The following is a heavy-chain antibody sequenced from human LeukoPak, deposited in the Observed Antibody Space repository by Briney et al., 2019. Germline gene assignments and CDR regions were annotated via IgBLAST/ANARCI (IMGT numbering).Heavy chain of an antibody. CDR2: IYYSGST. CDR3: ARGETYSSGLVDY. D-gene: IGHD6-19*01. CDR1: GGSISSYY. J-gene: IGHJ4*02. Sequence: SETLSLTCTVSGGSISSYYWSWIRQPPGKGLEWIGYIYYSGSTNYNPSLKSRVTISVGTSKNQFSLKLSSVTAADTAVYYCARGETYSSGLVDYWGQGTLVTVSS. V-gene: IGHV4-59*01.